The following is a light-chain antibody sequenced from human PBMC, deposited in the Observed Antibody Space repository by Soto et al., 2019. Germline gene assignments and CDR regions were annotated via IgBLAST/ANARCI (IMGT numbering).Light chain of an antibody. Sequence: EIQMTQSPSSLSASVGDRVTITCQASQDVRKYLSWYQQKARKAPKLLIYDASNLETGFPSRFSGSGSGKDFTFTSSSLQPEDFATYYCQQHNNYPITFGQGTRLEIK. V-gene: IGKV1-33*01. CDR1: QDVRKY. CDR2: DAS. J-gene: IGKJ5*01. CDR3: QQHNNYPIT.